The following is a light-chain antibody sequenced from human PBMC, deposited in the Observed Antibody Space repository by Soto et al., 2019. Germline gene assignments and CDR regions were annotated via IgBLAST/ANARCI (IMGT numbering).Light chain of an antibody. V-gene: IGLV2-14*03. CDR3: STVGGSGV. Sequence: QSVVTQPDSVSGSPGQSITISCTGTDSDIGRYNHVSWYQQYPGKAPKLIIYELTDRPSGVSNRFSGSKSGNTASLTIAGLQAEDEADYYCSTVGGSGVFGTGTKLTVL. J-gene: IGLJ1*01. CDR1: DSDIGRYNH. CDR2: ELT.